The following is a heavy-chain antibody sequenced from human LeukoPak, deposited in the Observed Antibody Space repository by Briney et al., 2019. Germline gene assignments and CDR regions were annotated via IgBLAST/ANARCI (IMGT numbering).Heavy chain of an antibody. J-gene: IGHJ5*02. CDR3: ARGMTTVTTWFDP. D-gene: IGHD4-17*01. CDR1: GFTFSNYN. Sequence: PGGSLRLSCAASGFTFSNYNVNWVRQAPGKGLEWVSSISSSSSYIYYADSVRGRFTISRDNAKNSLYLQMNSLRAEDTAVYYCARGMTTVTTWFDPWGQGTLVTVSS. V-gene: IGHV3-21*01. CDR2: ISSSSSYI.